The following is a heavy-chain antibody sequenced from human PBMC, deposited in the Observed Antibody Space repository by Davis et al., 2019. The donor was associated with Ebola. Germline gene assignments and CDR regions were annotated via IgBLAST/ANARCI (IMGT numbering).Heavy chain of an antibody. CDR1: GFTFSSYG. CDR3: ARFVDSRPDL. J-gene: IGHJ2*01. CDR2: IRYDGSNK. Sequence: GESLKISCAASGFTFSSYGMHWVRQAPGKGLEWVAFIRYDGSNKYYADSVKGRFTISRDNSKNTLYLQMNSLRVEDTSIYYCARFVDSRPDLWGRGTLVTVSS. V-gene: IGHV3-30*02. D-gene: IGHD6-6*01.